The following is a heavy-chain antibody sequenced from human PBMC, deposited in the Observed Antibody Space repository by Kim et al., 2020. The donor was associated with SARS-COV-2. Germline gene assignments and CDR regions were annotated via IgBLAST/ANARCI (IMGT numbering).Heavy chain of an antibody. CDR2: INHSGIT. V-gene: IGHV4-34*01. Sequence: SETLSLTCAVYGGSFSGYYWSGIRQPPGKGLEWIGGINHSGITNYNPSLKSRVTISVDTSKNQFSLRLSSVTAADTAVYYCAREWSPALDYYDSTDADAFDIWGQGTMVTVSS. CDR1: GGSFSGYY. D-gene: IGHD3-22*01. J-gene: IGHJ3*02. CDR3: AREWSPALDYYDSTDADAFDI.